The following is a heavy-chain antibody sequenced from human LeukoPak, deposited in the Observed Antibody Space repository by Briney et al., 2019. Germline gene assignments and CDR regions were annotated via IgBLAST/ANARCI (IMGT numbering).Heavy chain of an antibody. CDR1: GGSISSYY. Sequence: KPSETLSLSCTVSGGSISSYYWSWIRQPPGKGLEWIGEINHSGSTNCNPSLKSRVTISVDTSKNQFSLKLSSVTAADTAVYYCARLNGSIDYWGQGTLVTVSS. CDR3: ARLNGSIDY. CDR2: INHSGST. V-gene: IGHV4-34*01. J-gene: IGHJ4*02.